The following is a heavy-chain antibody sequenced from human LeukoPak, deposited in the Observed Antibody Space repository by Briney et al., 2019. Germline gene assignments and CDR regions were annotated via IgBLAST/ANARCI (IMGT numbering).Heavy chain of an antibody. V-gene: IGHV3-11*01. CDR2: ISSSGSTI. J-gene: IGHJ6*03. Sequence: TGGSLRLSCAASGFTFSDYYMSWIRQAPGKGLEWVSYISSSGSTIYYADSVKGRFTISRDNAKNSLYLQMNSLRAEDTAVYYCARVSLRGAMATDWGYMDVWGKGTTVTVSS. CDR3: ARVSLRGAMATDWGYMDV. CDR1: GFTFSDYY. D-gene: IGHD5-24*01.